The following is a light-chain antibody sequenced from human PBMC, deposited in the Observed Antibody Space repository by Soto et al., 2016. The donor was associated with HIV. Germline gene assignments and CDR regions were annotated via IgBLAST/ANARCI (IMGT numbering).Light chain of an antibody. V-gene: IGKV1-39*01. CDR3: QQSYTLPLT. J-gene: IGKJ5*01. CDR1: QSISTY. Sequence: DIQMTQSPSSLSLSIGDRVSITCRASQSISTYVSWYQQKPGRAPKLLIYDASSLHSGVPSRFSGRGSGTDFTLTISSLQHEDLGTYYCQQSYTLPLTFGQGTRLEI. CDR2: DAS.